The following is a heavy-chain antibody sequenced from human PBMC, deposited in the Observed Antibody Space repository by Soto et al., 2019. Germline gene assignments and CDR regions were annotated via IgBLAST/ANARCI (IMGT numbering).Heavy chain of an antibody. CDR1: GYTFNRYG. V-gene: IGHV1-18*01. CDR2: ISAYNGNT. Sequence: QVQLVQSGAEVKKPGASVKVSCKASGYTFNRYGINWVRQAPGHGLEWMGWISAYNGNTYHAQKFQDRLTMTTDTSTSTAYMELKSLISDDTAVYYCARGEAYTNYEDYWGQGTLVTVSS. D-gene: IGHD4-4*01. J-gene: IGHJ4*02. CDR3: ARGEAYTNYEDY.